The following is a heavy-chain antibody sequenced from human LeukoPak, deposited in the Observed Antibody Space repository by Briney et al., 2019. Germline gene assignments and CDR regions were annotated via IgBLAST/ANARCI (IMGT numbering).Heavy chain of an antibody. J-gene: IGHJ4*02. D-gene: IGHD3-16*01. Sequence: GGSLRLSCAASGFTFSDYYMSWIRQAPGKGLEWVSSISSSSSYIYYADSVKGRFTISRDNAKNSLYLQMNSLRAEDTAVYYCARAGPNYDYVWGTPGYWGQGTLVTVSS. CDR2: ISSSSSYI. V-gene: IGHV3-11*05. CDR1: GFTFSDYY. CDR3: ARAGPNYDYVWGTPGY.